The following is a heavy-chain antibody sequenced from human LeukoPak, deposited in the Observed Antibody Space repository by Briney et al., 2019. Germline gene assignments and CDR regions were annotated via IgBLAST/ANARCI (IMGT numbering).Heavy chain of an antibody. V-gene: IGHV3-21*01. D-gene: IGHD3-22*01. CDR1: GFTFSSYS. CDR3: ARDSGDRSGYYFDAFDI. J-gene: IGHJ3*02. CDR2: ISSSSSYI. Sequence: PGGSLRLSCAASGFTFSSYSMNWVRQAPGQGLQWVSSISSSSSYIYYADSVKGRFTISRDNAKNSLYLQMNSLRAEDTAVYYCARDSGDRSGYYFDAFDIWGQGKMVTVSS.